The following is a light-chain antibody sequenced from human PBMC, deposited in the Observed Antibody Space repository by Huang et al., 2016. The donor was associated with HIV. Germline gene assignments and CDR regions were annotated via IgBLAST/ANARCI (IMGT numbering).Light chain of an antibody. V-gene: IGKV3D-20*01. CDR3: QQYGSASYT. J-gene: IGKJ2*01. CDR2: DAS. CDR1: QSVSSRY. Sequence: EIVLTQSPASLSLSPGERAMLSCGASQSVSSRYLAWFQQKPGLPPRRLIYDASGRAPGIPDRVRGGGSGTDFTLTISRLEPEDFAVDYCQQYGSASYTFGQGTKLEIK.